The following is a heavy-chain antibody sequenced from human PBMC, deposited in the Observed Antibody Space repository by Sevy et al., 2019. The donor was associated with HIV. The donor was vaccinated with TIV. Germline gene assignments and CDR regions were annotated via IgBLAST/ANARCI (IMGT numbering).Heavy chain of an antibody. V-gene: IGHV3-74*01. J-gene: IGHJ4*02. D-gene: IGHD3-10*01. CDR2: INSDGSST. CDR1: GFTFSSYW. Sequence: GGSLRLSCAASGFTFSSYWMHWVRQAPGKGLVWVSRINSDGSSTSYAHSVKGRFTISRDNAKNTLYLQMNSLRAEDTAVYYCARPRFGELLSPFDYWGQGTLVTVSS. CDR3: ARPRFGELLSPFDY.